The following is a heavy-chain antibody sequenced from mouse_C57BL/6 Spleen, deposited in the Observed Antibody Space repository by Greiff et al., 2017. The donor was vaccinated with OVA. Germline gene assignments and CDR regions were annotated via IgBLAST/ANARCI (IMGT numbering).Heavy chain of an antibody. D-gene: IGHD2-2*01. Sequence: EVKLMESGAELVKPGASVKLSCTASGFNIKDYYMHWVKQRTEQGLEWIGRIDPEDGETKYAPKFQSKATITADTSANTAYLQLSSLTSEDSAVYYCARQHAYEDYWGQGTTLTVSS. CDR2: IDPEDGET. CDR1: GFNIKDYY. V-gene: IGHV14-2*01. J-gene: IGHJ2*01. CDR3: ARQHAYEDY.